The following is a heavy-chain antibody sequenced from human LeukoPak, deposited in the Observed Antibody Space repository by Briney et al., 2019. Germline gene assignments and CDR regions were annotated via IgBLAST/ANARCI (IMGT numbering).Heavy chain of an antibody. CDR3: ARDPDYDMDY. D-gene: IGHD3-9*01. CDR2: ISSSSSTI. CDR1: GFTFSSYA. J-gene: IGHJ4*02. Sequence: GGSLRLSCSASGFTFSSYAMHWVRQAPGKGLEWVSYISSSSSTIYYADSVKGRFTISRDNAKNSLYLQMNSLRAEDTAVYYCARDPDYDMDYWGQGTLVTVSS. V-gene: IGHV3-48*01.